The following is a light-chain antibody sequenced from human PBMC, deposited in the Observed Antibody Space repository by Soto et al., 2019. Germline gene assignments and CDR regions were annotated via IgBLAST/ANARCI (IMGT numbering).Light chain of an antibody. J-gene: IGLJ1*01. Sequence: QSVLTQPPSVSGAPGQRVTISCTGSSSNIGAGYDVHWYQQLPGTAPKLLIYGNNNRPSGVPDRVSGSKSATSASLAITGLQAEDEADYYCQSYDSSLSGYVFGTGTKLTVL. CDR3: QSYDSSLSGYV. V-gene: IGLV1-40*01. CDR2: GNN. CDR1: SSNIGAGYD.